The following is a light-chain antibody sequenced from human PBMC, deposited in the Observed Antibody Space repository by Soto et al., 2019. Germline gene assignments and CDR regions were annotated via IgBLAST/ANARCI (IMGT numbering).Light chain of an antibody. Sequence: QSALTQPASVSGSPGQSITISCTGTSSDVGGYNYVSWYQQHPGKVPKLMIYEVSHRLSGVSDRFSGSKSGNTASLTISGLQAEDEADYYCSSYTTSSTLVVFGGGTKLTVL. CDR3: SSYTTSSTLVV. CDR1: SSDVGGYNY. V-gene: IGLV2-14*01. J-gene: IGLJ2*01. CDR2: EVS.